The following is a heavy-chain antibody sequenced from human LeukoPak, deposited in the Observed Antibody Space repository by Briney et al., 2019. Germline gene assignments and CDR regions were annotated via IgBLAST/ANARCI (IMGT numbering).Heavy chain of an antibody. V-gene: IGHV3-33*01. Sequence: GRSLRLSCAASGFTFSSYAMHWVRQAPGKGLEWVAVIWYDGSNKYYADSVKGRFTISRDNSKNTLYLQMNSLRAEDTAVYYCARGIGYNYVDFDYWGQGTLVTVSS. CDR1: GFTFSSYA. J-gene: IGHJ4*02. CDR2: IWYDGSNK. CDR3: ARGIGYNYVDFDY. D-gene: IGHD5-24*01.